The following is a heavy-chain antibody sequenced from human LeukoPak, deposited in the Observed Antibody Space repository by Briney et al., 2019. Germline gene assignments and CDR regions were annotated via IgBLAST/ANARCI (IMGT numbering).Heavy chain of an antibody. Sequence: GGSLRLSCAASGFTFSSYWMSWVRQAPGKGLEWVANIKQDGSEKYYVDSVKGRFTISRDNAKNSLYLQMNSLRAEDTAVYYCASGDYYYGSGSYYTLATAGFDYWGQGTLVTVSS. J-gene: IGHJ4*02. CDR2: IKQDGSEK. CDR1: GFTFSSYW. D-gene: IGHD3-10*01. CDR3: ASGDYYYGSGSYYTLATAGFDY. V-gene: IGHV3-7*01.